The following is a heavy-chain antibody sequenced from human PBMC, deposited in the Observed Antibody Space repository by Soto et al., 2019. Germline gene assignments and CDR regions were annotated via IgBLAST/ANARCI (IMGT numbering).Heavy chain of an antibody. CDR1: GGSISSYY. V-gene: IGHV4-59*08. CDR3: ARQGYYGSGGYYNWFDP. CDR2: IYYSGST. Sequence: SETLSLTCTVSGGSISSYYWSWIRQPPGKGLEWIGYIYYSGSTNYNPSLKSRVTISVDTSKNQFSLKLSSVTAADTAVYYCARQGYYGSGGYYNWFDPWGQGTLVTVSS. D-gene: IGHD3-10*01. J-gene: IGHJ5*02.